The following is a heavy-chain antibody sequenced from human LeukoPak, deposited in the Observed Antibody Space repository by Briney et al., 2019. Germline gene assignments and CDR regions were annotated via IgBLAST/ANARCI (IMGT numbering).Heavy chain of an antibody. V-gene: IGHV3-21*01. CDR2: ISSSSSYI. D-gene: IGHD3-22*01. CDR3: ARDHDSSGYYNY. CDR1: GITFSTDS. J-gene: IGHJ4*02. Sequence: PAGSLRPSCATSGITFSTDSMNGVHEAAGKRLSWVSSISSSSSYIYYVHSVKGRFTISIDNAKNSLYLLMNSLRADDTSVYYCARDHDSSGYYNYWGQGTLVIVSS.